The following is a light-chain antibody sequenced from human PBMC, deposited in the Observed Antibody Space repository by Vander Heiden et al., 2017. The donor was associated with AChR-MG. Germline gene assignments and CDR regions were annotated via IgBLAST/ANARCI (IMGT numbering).Light chain of an antibody. Sequence: DIQMTQSPSSLSASVGDRVTITCRASQNISTHLNWYQQKAGKAPKLLIYAASTLQRGVPSRFSGSGSGTDFTLTISSLQLEDFATYYCQQRYINSFMYTFGRGTKLEIK. CDR2: AAS. J-gene: IGKJ2*01. CDR1: QNISTH. CDR3: QQRYINSFMYT. V-gene: IGKV1-39*01.